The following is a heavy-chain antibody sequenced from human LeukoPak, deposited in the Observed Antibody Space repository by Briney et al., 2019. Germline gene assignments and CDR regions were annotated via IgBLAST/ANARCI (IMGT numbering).Heavy chain of an antibody. CDR3: ARGHYDYVWGSYRYTLPSDY. J-gene: IGHJ4*02. CDR2: ISSSSSYI. CDR1: GFTFSSYS. D-gene: IGHD3-16*02. V-gene: IGHV3-21*01. Sequence: PGGSLRLSCAASGFTFSSYSMNWVRQAPGKGLEWVSSISSSSSYIYYADSVKGRFTISRDNAKNTLYLQMNSLRAEDTAVYYCARGHYDYVWGSYRYTLPSDYWGQGTLVTVSS.